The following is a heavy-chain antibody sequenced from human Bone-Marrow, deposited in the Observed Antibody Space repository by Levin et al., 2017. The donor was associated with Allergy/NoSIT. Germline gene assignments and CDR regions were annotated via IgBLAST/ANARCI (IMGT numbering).Heavy chain of an antibody. CDR2: IWYDGSNK. J-gene: IGHJ4*02. CDR3: ARVLRTTVKGLDY. CDR1: GFTFGSYG. V-gene: IGHV3-33*01. D-gene: IGHD4-17*01. Sequence: GGSLRLSCAASGFTFGSYGMHWVRQAPGKGLEWVAVIWYDGSNKYYADSVKGRFTISRDNSKNTLYLQIDSLRAEDTAVYYCARVLRTTVKGLDYWGQGTLVTVSS.